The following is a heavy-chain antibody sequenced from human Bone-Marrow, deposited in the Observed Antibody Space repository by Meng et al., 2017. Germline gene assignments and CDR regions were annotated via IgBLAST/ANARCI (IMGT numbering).Heavy chain of an antibody. Sequence: ASVKVSCKASGYTFTSYYMHWVRQAPGQGLEWMGIINPSGGSTSYAQKFQGRVTMTRDTSTSTVYMELSSLRSEDTAVYYCARRHRLNYYYYGMDVWGQGTTVTVS. CDR2: INPSGGST. D-gene: IGHD2-8*01. CDR3: ARRHRLNYYYYGMDV. V-gene: IGHV1-46*01. J-gene: IGHJ6*02. CDR1: GYTFTSYY.